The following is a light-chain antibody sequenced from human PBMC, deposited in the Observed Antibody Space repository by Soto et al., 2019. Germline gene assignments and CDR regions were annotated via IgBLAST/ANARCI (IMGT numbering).Light chain of an antibody. V-gene: IGKV3-20*01. J-gene: IGKJ5*01. Sequence: EIVLTHSPGTLSLSPGERATLSCRASQSVSSSYLAWSQQKPGQAPRLLIYGASSRATGIPDRFSGSGSGTDFTLTISRLEPEDFAVYYCQQYGSSPPITFGQGTRLEI. CDR3: QQYGSSPPIT. CDR1: QSVSSSY. CDR2: GAS.